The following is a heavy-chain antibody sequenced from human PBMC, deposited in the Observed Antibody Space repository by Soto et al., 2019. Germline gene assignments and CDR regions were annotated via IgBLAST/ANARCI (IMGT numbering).Heavy chain of an antibody. J-gene: IGHJ3*02. Sequence: TETLSLTCNVPLFSINFYYWYWISESPGKGLEWIGYIYYTGSTNYNPSLKSRVIISIDTSENQFSLKLSSVTAADMAVYYCARLYPFFDILTGSQNFAFDIWGQGTMVS. D-gene: IGHD3-9*01. CDR3: ARLYPFFDILTGSQNFAFDI. CDR2: IYYTGST. V-gene: IGHV4-59*01. CDR1: LFSINFYY.